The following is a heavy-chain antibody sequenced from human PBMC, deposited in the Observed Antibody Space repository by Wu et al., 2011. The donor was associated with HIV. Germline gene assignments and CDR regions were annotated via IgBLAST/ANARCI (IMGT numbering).Heavy chain of an antibody. CDR1: GGTFSSYT. V-gene: IGHV1-69*05. J-gene: IGHJ5*02. CDR2: IIPLYGTA. D-gene: IGHD1-26*01. CDR3: TRGPQWEGWFDP. Sequence: PGSSVKVSCKASGGTFSSYTMSWVRQAPGQGLEWMGGIIPLYGTANYAQKLQGRVTMTTDTSTSTAYMELRSLRSDDTAVYYCTRGPQWEGWFDPWGQGTLVTVSS.